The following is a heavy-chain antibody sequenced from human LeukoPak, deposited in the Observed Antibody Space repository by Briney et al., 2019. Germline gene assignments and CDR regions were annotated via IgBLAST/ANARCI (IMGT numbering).Heavy chain of an antibody. Sequence: SETLSLTCTVSGGSISSSSYYWGWIRQPPGKGLEWIGGIYYSGSTYYNPSLKSRVTISVDTSKNQFSLKLSSVTAADTAVFYCAGSDYYYYMDVWGKGTTVTVSS. CDR3: AGSDYYYYMDV. D-gene: IGHD3-10*01. J-gene: IGHJ6*03. CDR2: IYYSGST. V-gene: IGHV4-39*01. CDR1: GGSISSSSYY.